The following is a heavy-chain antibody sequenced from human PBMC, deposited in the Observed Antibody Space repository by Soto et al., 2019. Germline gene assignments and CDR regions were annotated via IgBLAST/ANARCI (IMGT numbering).Heavy chain of an antibody. J-gene: IGHJ6*02. CDR3: AREVNNSYGMDV. Sequence: QVPLQEAGPGLVKPSQTLSLTCSISGAAISSDDYYWVWFRQPPGKGLVRFCYVSDSGSTYYNPALKRRITVSVDTSKAPFSLISNTVNAGDTAVFYCAREVNNSYGMDVWGHANTLTVSS. CDR1: GAAISSDDYY. V-gene: IGHV4-30-4*01. CDR2: VSDSGST.